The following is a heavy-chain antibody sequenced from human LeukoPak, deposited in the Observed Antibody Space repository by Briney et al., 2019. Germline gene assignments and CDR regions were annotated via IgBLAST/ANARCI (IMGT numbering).Heavy chain of an antibody. V-gene: IGHV3-33*01. CDR1: GFPFSSYG. CDR3: ARAGGRTVLDAFDI. D-gene: IGHD4-17*01. CDR2: IWNDGSNK. Sequence: GGTLSLTCAVCGFPFSSYGLHWVRQPPGKGLEWLRIIWNDGSNKYYPDSVKGRFTISRDNSKSTLLLQMDSLRVEDTAGYFCARAGGRTVLDAFDIWGQGTMVIVSS. J-gene: IGHJ3*02.